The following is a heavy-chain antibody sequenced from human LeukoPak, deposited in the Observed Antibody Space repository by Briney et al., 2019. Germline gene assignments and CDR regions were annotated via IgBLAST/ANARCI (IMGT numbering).Heavy chain of an antibody. CDR3: ARPERYCSSTSCLMAYFDY. Sequence: GASVKVSCKASGGTFSSYAISWVRQAPGQGLEWMGGINPIFGTANYAQKFQGRVTITADESTSTAYMELSSLRSEDTAVYYCARPERYCSSTSCLMAYFDYWGQGTMVTVSS. D-gene: IGHD2-2*01. CDR2: INPIFGTA. CDR1: GGTFSSYA. V-gene: IGHV1-69*13. J-gene: IGHJ4*02.